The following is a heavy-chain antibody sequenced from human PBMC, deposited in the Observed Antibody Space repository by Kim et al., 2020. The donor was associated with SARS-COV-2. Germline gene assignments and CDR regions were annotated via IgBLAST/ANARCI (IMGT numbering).Heavy chain of an antibody. CDR1: GFTFNNYA. J-gene: IGHJ5*02. CDR3: ARAFGGNYLNWFDP. D-gene: IGHD3-16*01. V-gene: IGHV3-30-3*01. Sequence: LRLSCAASGFTFNNYAMHWVRHPPGKGLEWVAVISFDGSNEYYADSVKGRFTISRDNSQNTLYLQMDSLRAEDTAVYYCARAFGGNYLNWFDPWGRG. CDR2: ISFDGSNE.